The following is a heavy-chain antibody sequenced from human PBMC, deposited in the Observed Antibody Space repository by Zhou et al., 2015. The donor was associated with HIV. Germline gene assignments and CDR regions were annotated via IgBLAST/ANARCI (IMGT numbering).Heavy chain of an antibody. D-gene: IGHD6-19*01. V-gene: IGHV1-18*01. J-gene: IGHJ4*02. CDR3: ATHTKQWLGSGWFDF. Sequence: QVQLVQSGAEVKRPGASVKVSCKTSGYTFTNFAISWVRQAPGQGLEWMGCIATYNGNTNSAQNLQGRVTMTTDTSTSTAYMELRNLTTDDTAVYYCATHTKQWLGSGWFDFWGQGTLVAVSS. CDR1: GYTFTNFA. CDR2: IATYNGNT.